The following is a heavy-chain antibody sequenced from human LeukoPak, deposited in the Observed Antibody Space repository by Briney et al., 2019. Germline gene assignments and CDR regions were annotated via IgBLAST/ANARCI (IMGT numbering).Heavy chain of an antibody. D-gene: IGHD6-19*01. CDR1: GFTFSSYG. V-gene: IGHV3-30*18. J-gene: IGHJ4*02. CDR2: ISYDGSNK. Sequence: PGGSLRLSCAASGFTFSSYGMHWVRQAPGKGLEWVAVISYDGSNKYYADSVKGRFTISRDNSKNTLYLQMNSLRAEDTAVYYCAKAGDGIAVAGSYFDYWGQGTLVTVSS. CDR3: AKAGDGIAVAGSYFDY.